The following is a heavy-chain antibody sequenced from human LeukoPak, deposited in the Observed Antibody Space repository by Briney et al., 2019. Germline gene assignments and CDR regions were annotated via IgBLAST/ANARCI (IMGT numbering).Heavy chain of an antibody. CDR2: ISGSSSAV. V-gene: IGHV3-48*02. CDR1: GFTFSHYS. CDR3: ARGRGILKDASIQYYFDN. D-gene: IGHD2-2*01. J-gene: IGHJ4*02. Sequence: PGGSLRLSCAASGFTFSHYSMNWVRQAPGKGLEGVSDISGSSSAVNYADSVKGRVTISRDMAKNSLYLQMNSLRDEDTAVCYCARGRGILKDASIQYYFDNWGQGTLVTVSS.